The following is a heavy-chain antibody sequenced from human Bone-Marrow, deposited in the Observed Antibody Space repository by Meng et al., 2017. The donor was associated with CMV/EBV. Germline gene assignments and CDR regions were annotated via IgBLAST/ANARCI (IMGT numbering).Heavy chain of an antibody. CDR2: INHSGST. V-gene: IGHV4-34*01. CDR1: GGSFSGYY. Sequence: GSLRLSCAVSGGSFSGYYWSWIRQSPGRGLEWIGDINHSGSTNYNPSLMSRVTISVAASKNDFSLNLSSVTAADTAVYFCARCPTYRNWNNVLDSWGQGILVTVSS. J-gene: IGHJ5*01. D-gene: IGHD1/OR15-1a*01. CDR3: ARCPTYRNWNNVLDS.